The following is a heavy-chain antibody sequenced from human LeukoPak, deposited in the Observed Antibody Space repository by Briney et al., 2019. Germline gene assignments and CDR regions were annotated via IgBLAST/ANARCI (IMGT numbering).Heavy chain of an antibody. CDR2: ISSSSSTI. V-gene: IGHV3-48*01. D-gene: IGHD1-26*01. CDR3: AREGRELRGYYFDY. J-gene: IGHJ4*02. CDR1: GFTFSSYS. Sequence: GGSLRLSCAASGFTFSSYSMNWVRQAPGKGLEWVSYISSSSSTIYYADSVKGRFTISRDNAKNSLYLQMNSLRAEDTAVYYCAREGRELRGYYFDYWGQGTLVTVSS.